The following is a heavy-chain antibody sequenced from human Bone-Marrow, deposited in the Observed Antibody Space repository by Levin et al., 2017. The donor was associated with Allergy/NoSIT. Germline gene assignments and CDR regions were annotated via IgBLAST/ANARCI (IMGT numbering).Heavy chain of an antibody. Sequence: HTGGSLRLSCAASGFTFSSYGMHWVRQAPGKGLEWVALIRFDGTKKYYVDSVKGRFTISRDNSKNMVYLQMNSLRAEDTAVYYCASLPRGIDVWGKGTTVTVSS. CDR2: IRFDGTKK. D-gene: IGHD3-10*01. CDR3: ASLPRGIDV. J-gene: IGHJ6*03. V-gene: IGHV3-33*01. CDR1: GFTFSSYG.